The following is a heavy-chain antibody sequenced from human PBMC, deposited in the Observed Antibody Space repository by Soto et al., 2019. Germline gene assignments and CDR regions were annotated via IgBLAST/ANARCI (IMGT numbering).Heavy chain of an antibody. D-gene: IGHD2-15*01. CDR2: INPSGGST. CDR1: GYTFTSYY. J-gene: IGHJ1*01. V-gene: IGHV1-46*01. CDR3: ARETECGSGGSCYPYFQH. Sequence: VASVKVSCKASGYTFTSYYMHWVRQAPRQGLEWMGIINPSGGSTSYAQKFQGRVTMTRDTSTSTVYMELSSLRSEDTAVYYCARETECGSGGSCYPYFQHWGQGTLVTVSS.